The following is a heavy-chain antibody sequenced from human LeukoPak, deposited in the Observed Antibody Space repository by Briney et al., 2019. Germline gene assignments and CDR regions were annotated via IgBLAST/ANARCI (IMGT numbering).Heavy chain of an antibody. V-gene: IGHV1-18*01. CDR3: ASIYSSAAAGTDYYYYGMDV. J-gene: IGHJ6*02. CDR2: ISAYNGNT. Sequence: ASVKVSCKASGYTFTSYAMNWVRQAPGQGLEWMGWISAYNGNTNYAQKLQGRVTMTTDTSTSTAYMELSSLRSEDTAVYYCASIYSSAAAGTDYYYYGMDVWGQGTTVTVSS. CDR1: GYTFTSYA. D-gene: IGHD6-13*01.